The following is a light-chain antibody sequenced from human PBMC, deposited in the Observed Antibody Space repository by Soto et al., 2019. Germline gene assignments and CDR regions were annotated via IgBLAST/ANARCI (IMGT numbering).Light chain of an antibody. CDR3: SSSTPTRGLV. V-gene: IGLV2-14*01. Sequence: LTQPASVSGSPGQSIAISCTGTRSDVGAYNYVSWYQQHPGKAPKLMISEVTNRPSGVSDRFSGSQSAGSASLTISGPQAEDEADYYCSSSTPTRGLVFGSGTKVTVL. CDR1: RSDVGAYNY. CDR2: EVT. J-gene: IGLJ1*01.